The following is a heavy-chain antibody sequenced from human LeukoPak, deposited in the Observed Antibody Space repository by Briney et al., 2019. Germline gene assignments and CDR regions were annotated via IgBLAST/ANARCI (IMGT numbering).Heavy chain of an antibody. J-gene: IGHJ3*02. CDR3: ARAIAAAGRAFDI. V-gene: IGHV3-66*01. Sequence: GGSLRLSCAASGFTVSSNYMSWVRQALGKGLEWVSVIYSGGSTYYADSVKGRFTISRDNSKNTLYLQMNSLRAEDTAVYYCARAIAAAGRAFDIWGQGTMVTVSS. CDR2: IYSGGST. CDR1: GFTVSSNY. D-gene: IGHD6-13*01.